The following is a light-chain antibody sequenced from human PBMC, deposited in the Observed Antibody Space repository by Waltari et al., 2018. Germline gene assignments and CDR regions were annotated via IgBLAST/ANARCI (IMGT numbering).Light chain of an antibody. CDR1: RAHVGANYD. CDR2: ANS. J-gene: IGLJ1*01. V-gene: IGLV1-40*01. CDR3: QSHDHSLHAYV. Sequence: QSVLTQPPSVSGAPGQRVTISCTWIRAHVGANYDCHWYQQVPPTSPKLLIYANSNRPSGVPDRFSGSKSGTSASLAITGLQAEDEADYYCQSHDHSLHAYVFGTGTKVTVL.